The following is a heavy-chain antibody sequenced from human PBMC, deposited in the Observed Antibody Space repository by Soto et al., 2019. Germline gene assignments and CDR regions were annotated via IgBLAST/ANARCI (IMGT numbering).Heavy chain of an antibody. CDR3: AKSDGCGGGACYTGTYYYFDL. V-gene: IGHV3-23*01. Sequence: DVQLLESGGGLVQPGGSLRLSCAASGFPSSTYALNWVRQAPGKGLEWVSTISESGHHTHYADSVTGRFTISRDKSKNTLSLQMNSLRADDTAVYYCAKSDGCGGGACYTGTYYYFDLWGRGTLVTVSS. CDR2: ISESGHHT. CDR1: GFPSSTYA. D-gene: IGHD2-21*02. J-gene: IGHJ2*01.